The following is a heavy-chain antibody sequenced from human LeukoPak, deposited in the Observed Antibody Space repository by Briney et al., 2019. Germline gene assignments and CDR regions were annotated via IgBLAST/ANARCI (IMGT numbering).Heavy chain of an antibody. D-gene: IGHD4-23*01. J-gene: IGHJ4*02. CDR1: GFTFSSYA. V-gene: IGHV3-23*01. CDR2: ISGSGGST. CDR3: AKDTANYGGNNYFDY. Sequence: GGSLRLSCAASGFTFSSYAMSWVRQAPRKGLEWVSAISGSGGSTYYADSVKGRFTISRDNSKNTLYLQMNSLRAEDTAVYYCAKDTANYGGNNYFDYWGQGTLVTVSS.